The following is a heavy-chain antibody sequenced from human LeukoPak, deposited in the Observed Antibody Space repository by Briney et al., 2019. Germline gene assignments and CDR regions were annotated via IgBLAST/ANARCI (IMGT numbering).Heavy chain of an antibody. D-gene: IGHD4-17*01. CDR2: INPNSGGT. Sequence: GASVKVSCKASGYTFTGYYMHWVRQAPGQGLEWMGWINPNSGGTNYAQKFQGRLTITTDESTSTAYMELSSLRSEDTAVYYCAIPPDTVTTWVDAFDIWGPGTMVTVSS. CDR3: AIPPDTVTTWVDAFDI. J-gene: IGHJ3*02. V-gene: IGHV1-2*02. CDR1: GYTFTGYY.